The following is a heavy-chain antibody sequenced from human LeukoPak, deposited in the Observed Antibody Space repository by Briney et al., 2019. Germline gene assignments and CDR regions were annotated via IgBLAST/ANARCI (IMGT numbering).Heavy chain of an antibody. J-gene: IGHJ6*03. CDR1: GFTFSSYA. Sequence: GGSLRLSCAASGFTFSSYAMSWVRQAPGKGLEWVSGITRTGNTYYADSVKGRFTISRDNSKNTLYLQMNSLRVEDTAVYYCAKNFWSDKYYYYYMDVWGKGTTVTVSS. V-gene: IGHV3-23*01. D-gene: IGHD3-3*01. CDR2: ITRTGNT. CDR3: AKNFWSDKYYYYYMDV.